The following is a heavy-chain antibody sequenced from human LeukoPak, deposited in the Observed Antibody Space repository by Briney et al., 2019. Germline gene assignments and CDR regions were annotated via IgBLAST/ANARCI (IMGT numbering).Heavy chain of an antibody. V-gene: IGHV3-23*01. CDR2: CGTDGDT. J-gene: IGHJ4*02. Sequence: GGSLRLSCAASGFTFSTSALNWVRQAPGEGLEWVSACGTDGDTYYADSVKGRFTISRDNSKNTLYLQMNSLRAEDTAVYYCAKDRDTGNFDYWGQGTLVTVSS. CDR1: GFTFSTSA. CDR3: AKDRDTGNFDY. D-gene: IGHD5-18*01.